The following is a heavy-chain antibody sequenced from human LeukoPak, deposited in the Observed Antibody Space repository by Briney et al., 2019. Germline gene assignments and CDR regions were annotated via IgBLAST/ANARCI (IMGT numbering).Heavy chain of an antibody. J-gene: IGHJ4*02. CDR1: GFTFSSYS. CDR3: AKNPRLEGWIYFDS. Sequence: GGSLRLSCAASGFTFSSYSMSWVRQAPGKGLEWVSSISGSGGRIDYADSVKGRFTISRDNPKNTLSLQMNSLTAEDTAVYYCAKNPRLEGWIYFDSWGQGILVTVSS. CDR2: ISGSGGRI. V-gene: IGHV3-23*01. D-gene: IGHD1-1*01.